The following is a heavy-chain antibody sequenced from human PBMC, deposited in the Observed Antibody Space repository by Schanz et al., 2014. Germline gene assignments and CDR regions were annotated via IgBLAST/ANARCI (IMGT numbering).Heavy chain of an antibody. D-gene: IGHD6-6*01. Sequence: QVQLVQSGAEVKKPGSSMKVSCKASGGTFNSYTINWVRQAPGQGLEWMGIINLSGCSTNNAQKFQGRLTMTRDTSTNTDYMEWSSLRSEDTAVYYCARDQSPYANSSDVREFDYWGQGTLVTVSS. CDR1: GGTFNSYT. J-gene: IGHJ4*02. CDR2: INLSGCST. V-gene: IGHV1-46*02. CDR3: ARDQSPYANSSDVREFDY.